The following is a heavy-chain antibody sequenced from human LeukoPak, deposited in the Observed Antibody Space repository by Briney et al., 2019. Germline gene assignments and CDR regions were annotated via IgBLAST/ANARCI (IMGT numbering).Heavy chain of an antibody. Sequence: ASVKVSCKASGYISTGYYMHWVRQAPGQGLEWMGWINPNSGDTNYAQKFQGRVTMTRDTSISTAYMELSRLRSDDTAVYYCATVSFWGQGTLVTVSS. V-gene: IGHV1-2*02. CDR2: INPNSGDT. CDR3: ATVSF. CDR1: GYISTGYY. J-gene: IGHJ4*02.